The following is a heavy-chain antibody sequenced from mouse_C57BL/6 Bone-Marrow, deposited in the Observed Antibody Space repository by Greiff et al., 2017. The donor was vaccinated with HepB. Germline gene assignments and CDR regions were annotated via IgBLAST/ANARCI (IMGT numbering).Heavy chain of an antibody. V-gene: IGHV1-19*01. J-gene: IGHJ4*01. D-gene: IGHD1-1*01. CDR3: ATVVAPMDY. CDR2: INPYNGGT. CDR1: GYTFTDYY. Sequence: DVQLVESGPVLVKPGASVKMSCKASGYTFTDYYMNWVKQSHGKSLEWIGVINPYNGGTSYNQKFKGKATLTVDKSSSTAYMELNSLTSEASAVYYCATVVAPMDYWGQGTSVTVSS.